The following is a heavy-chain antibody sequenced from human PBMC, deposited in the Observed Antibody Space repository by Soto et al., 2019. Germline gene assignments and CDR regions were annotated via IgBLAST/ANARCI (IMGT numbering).Heavy chain of an antibody. CDR1: GTSVTSYSYY. D-gene: IGHD3-22*01. CDR2: VFTSENT. V-gene: IGHV4-61*01. Sequence: QVQLQESGPGLVKPSETLSLTCNVSGTSVTSYSYYWNWIRQTPGKGLEWIGYVFTSENTKYNPSLKGRASIPVDASKNQFPLTLTSVTAADTAVYYCTRARITMIADYWGPGTLVTVSS. J-gene: IGHJ4*02. CDR3: TRARITMIADY.